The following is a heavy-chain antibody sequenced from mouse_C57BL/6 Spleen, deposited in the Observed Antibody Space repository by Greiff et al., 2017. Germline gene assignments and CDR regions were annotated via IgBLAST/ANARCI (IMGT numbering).Heavy chain of an antibody. CDR3: AEIYYDYDVAY. Sequence: EVQLQQSGAELVKPGASVKLSCTASGFNIKDYYMHWVKQRTEQGLEWIGRIDPEDGATKYAPKFQGKATITADTSSNTAYLQLNSLTSEDTAVYYCAEIYYDYDVAYWGQGTLVTVSA. CDR2: IDPEDGAT. CDR1: GFNIKDYY. V-gene: IGHV14-2*01. J-gene: IGHJ3*01. D-gene: IGHD2-4*01.